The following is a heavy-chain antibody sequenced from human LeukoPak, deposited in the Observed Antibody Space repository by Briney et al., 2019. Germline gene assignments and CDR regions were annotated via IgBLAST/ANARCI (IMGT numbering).Heavy chain of an antibody. CDR2: ISYDGSNK. CDR1: GFTFSSYA. D-gene: IGHD4-17*01. V-gene: IGHV3-30*04. CDR3: ARDEGGDYGDYFSYYFDY. Sequence: GGSLRLSCAASGFTFSSYAMHWVRQAPGKGLEWVAVISYDGSNKYYADSVKGRFTISRDNSKNTLYLQMNSLRAEDTAVYYCARDEGGDYGDYFSYYFDYWGQGTLVTVSS. J-gene: IGHJ4*02.